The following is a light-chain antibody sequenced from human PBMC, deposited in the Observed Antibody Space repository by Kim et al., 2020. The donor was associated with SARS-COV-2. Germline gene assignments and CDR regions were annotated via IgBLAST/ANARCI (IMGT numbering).Light chain of an antibody. CDR2: DVT. Sequence: SLTISCTGTSSDVGGYNSVSWYQQHPGETPKLIIYDVTKRPSGVSDRFSGSKSGNTASLTISGLQTEDETDYYCSSFTNRYTYVFGTGTKVTVL. V-gene: IGLV2-14*03. CDR1: SSDVGGYNS. J-gene: IGLJ1*01. CDR3: SSFTNRYTYV.